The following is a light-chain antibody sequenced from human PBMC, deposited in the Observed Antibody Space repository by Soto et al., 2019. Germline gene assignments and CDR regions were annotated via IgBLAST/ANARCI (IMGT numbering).Light chain of an antibody. J-gene: IGLJ3*02. CDR1: SSNIGTYT. V-gene: IGLV1-44*01. CDR3: AAWDDSLNGVM. CDR2: TNN. Sequence: QSVLTQPPSASGTPGQRVTNSCSGSSSNIGTYTVNWYQQLPATAPKLLIYTNNQRPSGVPDRFSGSKSGTSASLAISGLQSEDEAEYYCAAWDDSLNGVMFGGGTKLTVL.